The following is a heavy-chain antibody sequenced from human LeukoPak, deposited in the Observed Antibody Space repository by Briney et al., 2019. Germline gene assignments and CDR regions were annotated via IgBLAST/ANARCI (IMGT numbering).Heavy chain of an antibody. CDR3: ASQADSAYGDYN. J-gene: IGHJ4*02. V-gene: IGHV3-74*01. CDR1: GFTYSRYW. D-gene: IGHD4-17*01. CDR2: IKGDESYT. Sequence: GGSLRLSCAASGFTYSRYWMHWVGQVPGKGLVWGARIKGDESYTFYADSVKGRFTISRDNAKNTLYLQMNSLRAEDTAVYYCASQADSAYGDYNWGQGTLVTVSS.